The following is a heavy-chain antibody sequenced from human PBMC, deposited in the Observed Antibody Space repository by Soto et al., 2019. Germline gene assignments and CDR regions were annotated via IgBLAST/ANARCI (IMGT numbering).Heavy chain of an antibody. CDR1: GGTFSSYA. CDR2: IIPIFGTA. J-gene: IGHJ6*02. CDR3: ARDAYKEPYSSSWYVYYYGMDV. D-gene: IGHD6-13*01. V-gene: IGHV1-69*13. Sequence: SVKVSCKASGGTFSSYAISWVRQAPGQGLEWMGGIIPIFGTANYAQKFQGRVTITADESTSTAYMELSSPRSEDTAVYYCARDAYKEPYSSSWYVYYYGMDVWGQGTTVTVSS.